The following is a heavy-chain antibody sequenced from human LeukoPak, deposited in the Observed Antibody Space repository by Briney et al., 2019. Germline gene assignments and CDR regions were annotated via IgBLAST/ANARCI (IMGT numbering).Heavy chain of an antibody. CDR2: IYPGDSDT. J-gene: IGHJ4*02. CDR3: ARQISAVAGTGGFDY. D-gene: IGHD6-19*01. CDR1: GYSFTSCW. V-gene: IGHV5-51*01. Sequence: GESLKISCKGSGYSFTSCWIGWVRQMPGKGLEWMGIIYPGDSDTRYSPSFQGQVTISADKSISTAYLQWSSLKASDTAMYYCARQISAVAGTGGFDYWGQGTLVTVSS.